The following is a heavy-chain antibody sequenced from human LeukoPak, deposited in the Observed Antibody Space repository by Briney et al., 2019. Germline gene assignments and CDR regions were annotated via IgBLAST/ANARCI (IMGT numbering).Heavy chain of an antibody. CDR3: TTTAPVTGY. CDR1: GFTFSSYA. CDR2: IGGSGGST. D-gene: IGHD6-13*01. Sequence: GGSLRLSCAASGFTFSSYAMSWVRQAPGKGLEWVSAIGGSGGSTYYADSVKGRFTISRDNSKNTVYLQMDSLRAEDTAVYYCTTTAPVTGYWGQGTLVTVSS. J-gene: IGHJ4*02. V-gene: IGHV3-23*01.